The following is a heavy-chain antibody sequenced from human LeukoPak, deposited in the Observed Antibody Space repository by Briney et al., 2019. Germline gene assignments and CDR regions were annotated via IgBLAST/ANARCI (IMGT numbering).Heavy chain of an antibody. D-gene: IGHD2-15*01. J-gene: IGHJ5*02. CDR3: AVLVAARWSWDWFDP. CDR1: GFTFSSYW. V-gene: IGHV3-7*01. CDR2: IKQDGSEK. Sequence: PGGSLRLSCAASGFTFSSYWMSWVRQAPGKGLEWVANIKQDGSEKYYVDSVKGRFTISRDNAKNSLYLQMNSLRAEDTAVYYCAVLVAARWSWDWFDPWGQGTLVTVSS.